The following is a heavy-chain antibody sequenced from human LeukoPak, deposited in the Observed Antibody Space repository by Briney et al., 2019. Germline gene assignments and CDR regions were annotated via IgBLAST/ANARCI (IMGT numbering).Heavy chain of an antibody. CDR3: AKDISFRDIVVVVAATAFDY. J-gene: IGHJ4*02. CDR2: ISWNSGSI. D-gene: IGHD2-15*01. Sequence: GGSLRLSCAASGFTFDEYAMHWVRQAPGKGLEWVSGISWNSGSIGYADSVKGRFTISRDNAKNSLYLQMNSLRAEDTALYYCAKDISFRDIVVVVAATAFDYWGQGTLVTVSS. V-gene: IGHV3-9*01. CDR1: GFTFDEYA.